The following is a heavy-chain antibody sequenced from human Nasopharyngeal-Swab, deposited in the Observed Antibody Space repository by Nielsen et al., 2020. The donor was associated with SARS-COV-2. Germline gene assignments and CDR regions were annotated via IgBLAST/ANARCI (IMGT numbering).Heavy chain of an antibody. Sequence: SETLSLTCTVSGGSISSSSYYWGWIRQPPGKGPEWIGSIYYSGSTYYNPSLKSRVTISVDTSKNQFSLKLSSVTVADTAVYYCARHRGIYYYYYGMDVWGQGTTVTVSS. V-gene: IGHV4-39*01. CDR1: GGSISSSSYY. J-gene: IGHJ6*02. D-gene: IGHD3-10*01. CDR3: ARHRGIYYYYYGMDV. CDR2: IYYSGST.